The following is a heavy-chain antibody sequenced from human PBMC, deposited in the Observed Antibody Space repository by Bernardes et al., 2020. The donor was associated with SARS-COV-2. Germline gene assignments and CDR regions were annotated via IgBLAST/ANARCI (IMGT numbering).Heavy chain of an antibody. V-gene: IGHV3-53*01. D-gene: IGHD5-18*01. CDR2: ISSDGET. J-gene: IGHJ4*02. Sequence: GSMRLAFAVSVFTVSSNYVSWVRPAPGKGLEWVSVISSDGETYYADSVKGRFTISKDNSKNMLYLQMNSLRAEDTAVYYCAREAYRGYSYDLDQWGQGTLVTVSS. CDR1: VFTVSSNY. CDR3: AREAYRGYSYDLDQ.